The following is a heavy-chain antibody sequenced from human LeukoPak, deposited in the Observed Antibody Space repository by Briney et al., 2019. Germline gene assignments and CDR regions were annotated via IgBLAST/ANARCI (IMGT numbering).Heavy chain of an antibody. J-gene: IGHJ3*02. D-gene: IGHD3-9*01. CDR3: ARDQDILTGSDAFDI. CDR2: IKSKTDGGTT. Sequence: GGSLRLSCAASGFTFSNAWMSWVRQAPGKGLEWVGRIKSKTDGGTTDYAAPVKGRFTISRDDSKNTLYLQMNSLKTEDTAVYYCARDQDILTGSDAFDIWGQGTMVTVSS. V-gene: IGHV3-15*01. CDR1: GFTFSNAW.